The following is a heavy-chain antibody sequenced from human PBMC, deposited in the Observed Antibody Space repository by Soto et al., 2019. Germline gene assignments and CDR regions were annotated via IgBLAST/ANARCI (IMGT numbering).Heavy chain of an antibody. D-gene: IGHD3-3*01. CDR3: ARLAYYDFWSGYYTTWGYFDY. J-gene: IGHJ4*02. CDR1: GFTFSSYA. Sequence: QVQLVESGGGVVQPGRSLRLSCAASGFTFSSYAMHWVRQAPGKGLEWVAVISYDGSNKYYADSVKGRFTISIDNSKNTLYLQMNSLRAEDTAVYYCARLAYYDFWSGYYTTWGYFDYWGQGTLVTVSS. CDR2: ISYDGSNK. V-gene: IGHV3-30-3*01.